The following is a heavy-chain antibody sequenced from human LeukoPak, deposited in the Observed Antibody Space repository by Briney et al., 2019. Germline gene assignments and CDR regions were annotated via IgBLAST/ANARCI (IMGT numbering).Heavy chain of an antibody. D-gene: IGHD3-10*01. Sequence: SETLSLTCAVYGGSFSGYYWSWIRQPPGKGLEWIGEINHSGSTNYNPSLKSRVTISVDTSKNQFSLKLSSVTAADTAVYYCARSMVRGVITDAFDIWGQGTMVTVSS. CDR3: ARSMVRGVITDAFDI. CDR1: GGSFSGYY. CDR2: INHSGST. J-gene: IGHJ3*02. V-gene: IGHV4-34*01.